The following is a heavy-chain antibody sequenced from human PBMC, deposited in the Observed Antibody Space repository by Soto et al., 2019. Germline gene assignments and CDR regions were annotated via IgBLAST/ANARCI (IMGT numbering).Heavy chain of an antibody. CDR1: GFTFSSYG. J-gene: IGHJ2*01. Sequence: QVQLVESGGGVVQPGRSLRLSCAASGFTFSSYGMHLVRQAPGKGLEWVAVIWYDGSNKYYADSVKGRFTSSRDNSKNTLYLQMNSLRAEDTAVYYCARASLSYFDLWGRGTLVTVSS. CDR3: ARASLSYFDL. V-gene: IGHV3-33*01. CDR2: IWYDGSNK.